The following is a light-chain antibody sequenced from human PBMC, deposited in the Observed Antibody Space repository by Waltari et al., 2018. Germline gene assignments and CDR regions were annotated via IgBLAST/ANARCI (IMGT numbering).Light chain of an antibody. CDR1: SRDVGGYGQ. J-gene: IGLJ3*02. Sequence: QSALTQPASVSGSLGQSINISCTGTSRDVGGYGQVSWYQQHPGKAPELIIYYVSKRPSGVSDRFSGSKSGNTASLTISGLQADDEADFYCSSFTYTTTLVFGGGTKLTVL. CDR3: SSFTYTTTLV. CDR2: YVS. V-gene: IGLV2-14*01.